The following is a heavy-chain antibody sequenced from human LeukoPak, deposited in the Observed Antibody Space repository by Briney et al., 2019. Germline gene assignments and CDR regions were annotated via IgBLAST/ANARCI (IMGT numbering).Heavy chain of an antibody. D-gene: IGHD2-2*01. CDR2: IYTSGST. V-gene: IGHV4-4*07. J-gene: IGHJ5*02. Sequence: SETLSLTCTVSGGSISTYYWNWIRQPAGKGLEWIGRIYTSGSTNYNPSLKSRVTMSVDTSKNQFSLKLSSVTAADTAVYYCAGDIVVVPAAAFGPFDPWGQGTLVTVSS. CDR1: GGSISTYY. CDR3: AGDIVVVPAAAFGPFDP.